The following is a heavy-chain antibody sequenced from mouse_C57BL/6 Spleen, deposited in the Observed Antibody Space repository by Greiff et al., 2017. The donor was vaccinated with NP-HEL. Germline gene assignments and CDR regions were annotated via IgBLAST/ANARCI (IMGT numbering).Heavy chain of an antibody. CDR3: ARRTGTNYYAMDY. D-gene: IGHD4-1*01. CDR2: INPNNGGT. Sequence: SGPELVKPGASVKMSCKASGYTFTDYNMHWVKQSHGKSLEWIGYINPNNGGTSYNQKFKGKATLTVNKSSSTAYMELRSLTSEDSAVYYCARRTGTNYYAMDYWGQGTSVTVSS. CDR1: GYTFTDYN. V-gene: IGHV1-22*01. J-gene: IGHJ4*01.